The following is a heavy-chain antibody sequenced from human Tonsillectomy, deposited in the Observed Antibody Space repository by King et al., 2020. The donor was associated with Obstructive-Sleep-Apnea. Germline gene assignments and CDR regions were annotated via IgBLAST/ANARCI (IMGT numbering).Heavy chain of an antibody. CDR3: TRSPYRNNNWYFFDY. V-gene: IGHV4-39*07. D-gene: IGHD1-1*01. J-gene: IGHJ4*02. CDR1: GGSISSSSYY. Sequence: QLQESGPGLVKPSETLSLTCTVSGGSISSSSYYWGWIRQPPGKGLEWIGSIYYSGSTYYNPSLQSRVTISVDTSKNQFSLKLYSVTAADTAVYYCTRSPYRNNNWYFFDYWGQGTLVTVSS. CDR2: IYYSGST.